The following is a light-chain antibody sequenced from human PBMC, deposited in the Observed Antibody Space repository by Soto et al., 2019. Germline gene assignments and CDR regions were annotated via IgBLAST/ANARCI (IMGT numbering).Light chain of an antibody. V-gene: IGLV2-11*01. CDR3: CSYAGRYTYV. CDR1: SSDVGGYNY. Sequence: QSALTQPRSVSGSPGQSVTISCTGTSSDVGGYNYVSWYQQHPGKAPKLMLYDVSKRPSGVPDRFSGSKSSKTASLTISGLQAEDEADYYCCSYAGRYTYVFGTGTKVTVL. J-gene: IGLJ1*01. CDR2: DVS.